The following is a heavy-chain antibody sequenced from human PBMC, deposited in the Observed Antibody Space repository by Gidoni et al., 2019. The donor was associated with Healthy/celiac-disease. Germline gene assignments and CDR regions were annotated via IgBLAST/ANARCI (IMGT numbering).Heavy chain of an antibody. Sequence: EVQLVQSGAEVKNPGESLKISCKGSGYIFTSYWIGWVRQMPGKGLEWMGIIYPGDSDTRYSPSFQGQVTISADKSISTAYLQWSSLKASDTAMYYCARPIVATINAFDIWGQGTMVTVSS. D-gene: IGHD5-12*01. CDR3: ARPIVATINAFDI. J-gene: IGHJ3*02. V-gene: IGHV5-51*01. CDR2: IYPGDSDT. CDR1: GYIFTSYW.